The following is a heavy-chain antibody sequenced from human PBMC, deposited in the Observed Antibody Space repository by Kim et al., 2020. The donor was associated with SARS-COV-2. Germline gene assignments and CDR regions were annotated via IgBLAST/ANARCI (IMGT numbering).Heavy chain of an antibody. D-gene: IGHD4-17*01. J-gene: IGHJ4*02. CDR3: ARVTYGDYRGYFDY. V-gene: IGHV1-18*01. Sequence: ASVKVSCKASGYIFDDYGVSWVRQAPGQGLEWMGGISTYNGNTNYAQNLQGRVTMPSDTSTSTAYMEVRGLRADDTAVYYCARVTYGDYRGYFDYWGQGTLVTVSS. CDR2: ISTYNGNT. CDR1: GYIFDDYG.